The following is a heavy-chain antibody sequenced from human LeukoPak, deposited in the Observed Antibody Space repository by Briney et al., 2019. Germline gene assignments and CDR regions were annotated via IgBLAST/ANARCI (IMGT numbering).Heavy chain of an antibody. CDR2: IEQDGSEE. Sequence: PGGSLRLSCAASGFTFSSYEMNWARQAPGKGLEWVANIEQDGSEEYYVDSVKGRFTISRDNAKNSLYLQMNSLRAEDTAVYYCARRGWFGEFISSFYYYMDVWGKGTTVTVSS. CDR3: ARRGWFGEFISSFYYYMDV. D-gene: IGHD3-10*01. V-gene: IGHV3-7*01. CDR1: GFTFSSYE. J-gene: IGHJ6*03.